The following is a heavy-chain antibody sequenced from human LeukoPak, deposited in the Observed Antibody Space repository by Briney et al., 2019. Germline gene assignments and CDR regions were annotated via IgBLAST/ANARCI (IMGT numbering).Heavy chain of an antibody. V-gene: IGHV4-39*01. CDR2: IYYSGST. CDR1: GGSISSSSYY. J-gene: IGHJ3*02. CDR3: ARQGYYYDSSGYYYGHDAFDI. Sequence: SETLSLTCTVSGGSISSSSYYWGWIRQPPGKGLEWTGSIYYSGSTYYNPSLKSRVTISVDTYKSQFSLKLSSVTAADTAVYYCARQGYYYDSSGYYYGHDAFDIWGQGTMVTVSS. D-gene: IGHD3-22*01.